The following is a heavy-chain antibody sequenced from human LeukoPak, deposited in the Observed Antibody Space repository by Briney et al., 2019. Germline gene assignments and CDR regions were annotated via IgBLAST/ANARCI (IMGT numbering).Heavy chain of an antibody. D-gene: IGHD3-22*01. Sequence: SETLSLTCTVSGGSISSYYWSWIRQPPGKGLEWIGYIYYSGSTNYNPSLKSRVTISVDTSKNRFSLKLSSVTAADTAVYYCARSSHYDSSGYYSWGQGTLVTVSS. CDR3: ARSSHYDSSGYYS. CDR2: IYYSGST. V-gene: IGHV4-59*08. J-gene: IGHJ4*02. CDR1: GGSISSYY.